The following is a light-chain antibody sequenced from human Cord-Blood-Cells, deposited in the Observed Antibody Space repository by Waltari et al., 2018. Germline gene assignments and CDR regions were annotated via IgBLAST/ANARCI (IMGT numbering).Light chain of an antibody. Sequence: DIQMTQSPSTLSASVGDSDTITCRASQSISSWLAWNQQKPGKAPKLLIYKASSLESGVPSRFSGSGSGTEFTLTISSLQPDDFATYYCQQYNSYSGTFGQGTKVEIK. CDR2: KAS. CDR3: QQYNSYSGT. J-gene: IGKJ1*01. V-gene: IGKV1-5*03. CDR1: QSISSW.